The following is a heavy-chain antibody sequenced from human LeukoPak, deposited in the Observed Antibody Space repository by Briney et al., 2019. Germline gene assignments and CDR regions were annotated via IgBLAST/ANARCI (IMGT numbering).Heavy chain of an antibody. V-gene: IGHV4-61*02. J-gene: IGHJ4*02. CDR3: ARSTTTVNYFDY. D-gene: IGHD1-1*01. CDR2: IYTSGST. Sequence: PSETLSLTCTVSGGSISSGSYYWSWIRQPAGKGLEWIGRIYTSGSTNYNPSLKSRVTISVDTSKNQFSLKLSSVTAADTAVYYCARSTTTVNYFDYWGQGTLVTVSS. CDR1: GGSISSGSYY.